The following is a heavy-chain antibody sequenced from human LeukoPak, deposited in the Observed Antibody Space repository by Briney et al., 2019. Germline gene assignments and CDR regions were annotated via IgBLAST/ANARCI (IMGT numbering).Heavy chain of an antibody. V-gene: IGHV3-30*18. CDR2: ISYDGSNK. CDR3: ANARGRITMTLDY. CDR1: GFTFSNYA. Sequence: GGSLRLSCAASGFTFSNYAMHWVRQAPGKGLEWVALISYDGSNKYSADSVKGRFTISRDNSKNTLYLQMNSLRDEDTAVYYCANARGRITMTLDYWGQGTLVTAPS. D-gene: IGHD3-22*01. J-gene: IGHJ4*02.